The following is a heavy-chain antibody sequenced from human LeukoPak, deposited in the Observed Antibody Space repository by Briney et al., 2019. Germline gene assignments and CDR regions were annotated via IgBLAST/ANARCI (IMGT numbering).Heavy chain of an antibody. CDR2: IYYSGST. D-gene: IGHD2-2*01. CDR3: ARRIVVPAAILGFDP. Sequence: SETLSLTCTVSGGSIRSSSYYWGWIRQPPGKGLEWIGSIYYSGSTYYNPSLKSRVTISVDTSKNQFSLKLSSVTAADTAVYYCARRIVVPAAILGFDPWGQGTLVTVSS. J-gene: IGHJ5*02. V-gene: IGHV4-39*01. CDR1: GGSIRSSSYY.